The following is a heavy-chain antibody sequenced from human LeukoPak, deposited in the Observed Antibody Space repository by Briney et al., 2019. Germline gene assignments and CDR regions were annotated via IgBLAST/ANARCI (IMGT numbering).Heavy chain of an antibody. V-gene: IGHV1-69*05. Sequence: AASVKVSCKASGGTFSSYAISWVRQAPGQGPEWMGRIIPIFGTANYAQKFQGRVTITTDESTSTAYMELSSLRSEDTAVYYCASGSSGWYEPDAFDIWGQGTMVTVSS. J-gene: IGHJ3*02. D-gene: IGHD6-19*01. CDR3: ASGSSGWYEPDAFDI. CDR2: IIPIFGTA. CDR1: GGTFSSYA.